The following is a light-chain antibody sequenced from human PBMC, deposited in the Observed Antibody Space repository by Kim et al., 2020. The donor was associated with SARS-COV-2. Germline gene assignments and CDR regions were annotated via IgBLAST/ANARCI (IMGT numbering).Light chain of an antibody. CDR2: GKN. CDR3: NSRDSNDYVV. V-gene: IGLV3-19*01. CDR1: SPRSYY. Sequence: SSELTQDPAVSVALGQTVRITCQGDSPRSYYATWYQQKPGQAPKVVIYGKNNRPSGVPDRFSGSSSGNTASLTITGTQAGDEADYYCNSRDSNDYVVFGGGTKVTVL. J-gene: IGLJ2*01.